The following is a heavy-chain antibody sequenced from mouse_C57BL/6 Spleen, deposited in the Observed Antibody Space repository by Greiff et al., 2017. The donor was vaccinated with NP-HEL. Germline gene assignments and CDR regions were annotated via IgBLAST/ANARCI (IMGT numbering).Heavy chain of an antibody. D-gene: IGHD1-1*01. V-gene: IGHV1-22*01. CDR3: ARRIYYGSSYENYFDY. CDR2: INPNNGGT. J-gene: IGHJ2*01. Sequence: VQLKQSGPELVKPGASVKMSCKASGYTFTDYNMHWVKQSHGKSLEWIGYINPNNGGTSYNQKFKGKATLTVNKSSSTAYMELRSLTSEDSAVYYCARRIYYGSSYENYFDYWGQGTTLTVSS. CDR1: GYTFTDYN.